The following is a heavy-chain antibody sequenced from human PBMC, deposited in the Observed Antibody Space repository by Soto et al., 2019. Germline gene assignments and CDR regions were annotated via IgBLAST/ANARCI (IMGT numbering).Heavy chain of an antibody. CDR2: IRTRGEGGTT. V-gene: IGHV3-15*07. J-gene: IGHJ4*02. CDR3: TADIASPSANWGFDH. D-gene: IGHD7-27*01. CDR1: GFTFTYAW. Sequence: EVQLVESGGGLVQPGGSLRLSCAASGFTFTYAWMIWVRQAPGKGLEWVGRIRTRGEGGTTDYAAPVKGRFSVYRDDSSNTRYLQMNSLQTEDTAIYYCTADIASPSANWGFDHWGQGTLVTVSS.